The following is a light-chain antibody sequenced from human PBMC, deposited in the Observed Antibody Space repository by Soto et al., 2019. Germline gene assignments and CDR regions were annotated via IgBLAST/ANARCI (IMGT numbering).Light chain of an antibody. J-gene: IGKJ4*01. Sequence: DIQMTQSPSSLSASVGDRVTITCRASQSIRNDLGWYQQKSGKAPKRLIYAASTLQTGVTSRFSGSGSGREFTLTTSSLQPEHFATYYCLHKKSYLALIFRGRTKVE. CDR1: QSIRND. CDR2: AAS. V-gene: IGKV1-17*01. CDR3: LHKKSYLALI.